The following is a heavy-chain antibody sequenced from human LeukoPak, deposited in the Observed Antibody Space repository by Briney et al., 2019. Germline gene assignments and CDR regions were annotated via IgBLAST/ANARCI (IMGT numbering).Heavy chain of an antibody. V-gene: IGHV1-18*01. D-gene: IGHD4-17*01. CDR1: GYTFTSYG. J-gene: IGHJ5*02. CDR2: INAYNGNT. Sequence: ASVKVSCKASGYTFTSYGISWVRQAPGQGLEWMGWINAYNGNTNYAQKLQGRVTMTTDTSTSTAYMELRSLRSDDTAVYYCAREDDGNYGGETWFDPWGQGTLVTVSS. CDR3: AREDDGNYGGETWFDP.